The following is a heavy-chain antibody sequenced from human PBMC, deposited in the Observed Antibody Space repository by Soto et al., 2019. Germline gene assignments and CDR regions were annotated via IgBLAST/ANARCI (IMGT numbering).Heavy chain of an antibody. V-gene: IGHV3-30*18. D-gene: IGHD3-10*01. J-gene: IGHJ2*01. CDR2: ISYDGSNK. CDR1: GFTFSSYG. Sequence: QVQLVESGGGVVQPGRSLRLSCAASGFTFSSYGMHWVRQAPGKGLEWVAVISYDGSNKYYADSVKGRFTISRDNSKNTLYLQMNSLRAEDTAVYYCAKEEVVRGVIISGQYFDFWGRGTLVTVSS. CDR3: AKEEVVRGVIISGQYFDF.